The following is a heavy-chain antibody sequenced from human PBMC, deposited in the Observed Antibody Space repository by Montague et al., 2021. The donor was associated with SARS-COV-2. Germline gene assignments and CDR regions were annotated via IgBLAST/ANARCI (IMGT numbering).Heavy chain of an antibody. D-gene: IGHD3-22*01. CDR3: AKSGVVINPYYYYGMDV. V-gene: IGHV3-23*01. CDR2: ISNSGGRT. CDR1: GFTFSSYA. J-gene: IGHJ6*02. Sequence: SLRFSCAASGFTFSSYALTWVRQAPGKGLEWVSAISNSGGRTYYADSVKGRFTTSRGNSKNTLYLQMNSLRGEDTAIYYCAKSGVVINPYYYYGMDVWGQGTTVTVSS.